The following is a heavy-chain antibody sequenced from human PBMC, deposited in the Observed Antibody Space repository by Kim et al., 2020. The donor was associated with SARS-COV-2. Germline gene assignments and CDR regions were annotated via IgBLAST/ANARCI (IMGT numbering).Heavy chain of an antibody. CDR3: AKTGLGREGYFDWLPFRSLYYYGMDF. V-gene: IGHV3-23*03. CDR1: GFTFSSYA. J-gene: IGHJ6*02. CDR2: IYSGGSST. D-gene: IGHD3-9*01. Sequence: GGSLRLSCAASGFTFSSYAMSWVRQAPGKGLEWVSVIYSGGSSTYYADSVKGRFTISRDNSKNTLYLQMNSLRAEDTAVYYCAKTGLGREGYFDWLPFRSLYYYGMDFWGQGSTVTVSS.